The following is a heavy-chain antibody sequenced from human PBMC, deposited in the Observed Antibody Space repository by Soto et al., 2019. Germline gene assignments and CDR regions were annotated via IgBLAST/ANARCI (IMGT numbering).Heavy chain of an antibody. V-gene: IGHV3-30-3*01. CDR1: GFTFSSYA. CDR3: ARDGNYDFWSGYSTNWFDP. D-gene: IGHD3-3*01. J-gene: IGHJ5*02. CDR2: ISYDGSNK. Sequence: GGSLRLSCAASGFTFSSYAMHWVRQAPGKGLEWVAVISYDGSNKYYADSVKGRFTISRDNSKNTLYLQMNSLRAEDTAVYYCARDGNYDFWSGYSTNWFDPWGQGTLVTVSS.